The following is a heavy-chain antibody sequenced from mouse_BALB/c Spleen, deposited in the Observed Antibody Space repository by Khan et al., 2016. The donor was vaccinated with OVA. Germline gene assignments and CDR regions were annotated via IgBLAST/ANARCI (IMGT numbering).Heavy chain of an antibody. CDR1: GYTFTDYN. Sequence: QVQLQQSGAELARPGASVKLSCKASGYTFTDYNIDWVKQRTGHGLEWIGEIYPGSNNTYYNEKFKGKATLTADKSSSTAYMQLSSLTSEDSAVYCCAREWGAWFPYWGQGTLVTVSA. CDR2: IYPGSNNT. V-gene: IGHV1-77*01. J-gene: IGHJ3*01. CDR3: AREWGAWFPY.